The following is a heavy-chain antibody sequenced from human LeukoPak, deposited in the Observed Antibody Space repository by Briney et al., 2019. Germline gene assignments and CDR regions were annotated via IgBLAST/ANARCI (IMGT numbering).Heavy chain of an antibody. Sequence: SETLSLTCTVSGGSIDSSSYYWGWIRQPPGKGLEWIGSIYHNGITYYNPSLKSRVTISVDTSNNQFSLRLSSVTAADTAVYYCARRDSSGSFDYWGQGTLVTVSS. CDR3: ARRDSSGSFDY. J-gene: IGHJ4*02. D-gene: IGHD3-22*01. CDR2: IYHNGIT. CDR1: GGSIDSSSYY. V-gene: IGHV4-39*01.